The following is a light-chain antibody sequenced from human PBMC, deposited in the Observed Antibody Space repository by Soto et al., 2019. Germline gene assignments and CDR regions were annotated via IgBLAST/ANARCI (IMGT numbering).Light chain of an antibody. CDR1: TGAVTNDHY. Sequence: QAVVTQEPSLTVSPGGTVTLTCGSSTGAVTNDHYPYWFQQKPGQAPRTLIYDTNKKHSWTPARFSGSLLGGKAALTLSGAQPDDEADFYCLISYSGARVFGGGTQLTVL. V-gene: IGLV7-46*01. J-gene: IGLJ3*02. CDR2: DTN. CDR3: LISYSGARV.